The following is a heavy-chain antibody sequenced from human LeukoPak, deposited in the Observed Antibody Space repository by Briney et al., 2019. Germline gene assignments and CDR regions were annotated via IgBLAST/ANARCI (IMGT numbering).Heavy chain of an antibody. V-gene: IGHV4-61*02. J-gene: IGHJ5*02. CDR3: ARGSPYGRNWFDP. D-gene: IGHD3-10*01. CDR2: IYTSGST. CDR1: GDSISRSSYF. Sequence: PSETLSLTCTVSGDSISRSSYFWSWIRQPAGKGLEWIGRIYTSGSTNYNPSLKSRVTISVDTSKNQFSLKLSSVTAADTAVYYCARGSPYGRNWFDPWGQGTLVTVSS.